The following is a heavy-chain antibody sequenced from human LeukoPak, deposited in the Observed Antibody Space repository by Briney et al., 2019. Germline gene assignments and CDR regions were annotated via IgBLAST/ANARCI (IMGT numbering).Heavy chain of an antibody. CDR1: GGSISSYY. V-gene: IGHV4-59*01. CDR3: ASGMTTVTYFDY. J-gene: IGHJ4*02. CDR2: IYYSGST. Sequence: SETLSLTCTVSGGSISSYYWSWIRQPPGKGLEWIGYIYYSGSTNYNPSLKSRVTISVDTSKNQFSLKLSSVTAADAAVYYCASGMTTVTYFDYWGQGTLVTVSS. D-gene: IGHD4-17*01.